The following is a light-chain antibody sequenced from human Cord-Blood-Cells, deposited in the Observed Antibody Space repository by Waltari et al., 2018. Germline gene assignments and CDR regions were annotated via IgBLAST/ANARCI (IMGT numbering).Light chain of an antibody. V-gene: IGLV2-23*01. CDR1: SSDVGSYHL. Sequence: QSALTQPASVSGSPGQSITLSCTGTSSDVGSYHLVSWYQQHPGKAPKLMIYEGSKRPSGVSNRFSGSKSGNTASLTISGLQAEDEADYYCCSYAGSSTSVFGGGTKLTVL. J-gene: IGLJ3*02. CDR3: CSYAGSSTSV. CDR2: EGS.